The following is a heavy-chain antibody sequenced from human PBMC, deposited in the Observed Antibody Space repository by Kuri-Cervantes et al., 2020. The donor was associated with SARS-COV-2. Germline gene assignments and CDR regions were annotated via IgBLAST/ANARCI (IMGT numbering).Heavy chain of an antibody. J-gene: IGHJ4*02. V-gene: IGHV4-38-2*02. CDR3: ARGGVVPVSFDY. Sequence: GSLRLSCTVSGYSISSGYYWGWIRQPPGKGLEWIGSIYYSGSIYYNPSLKSRVTISVDTSKNQFSLKLSSVTAADTAGYYCARGGVVPVSFDYWGQGTLVTVSS. CDR1: GYSISSGYY. CDR2: IYYSGSI. D-gene: IGHD2-21*01.